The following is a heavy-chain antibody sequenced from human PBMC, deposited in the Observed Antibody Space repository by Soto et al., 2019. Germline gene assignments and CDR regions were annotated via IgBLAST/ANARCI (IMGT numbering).Heavy chain of an antibody. J-gene: IGHJ5*02. CDR1: GGSLNSSDYY. Sequence: PSETLSLTCTVSGGSLNSSDYYWTWIRQHPEKGLEWIGYIFYTGSTYYNPSLRSRATISVDTSNNQFSLRLTSVTAADTAVYSGAQYGPLILGVGPCFDPWGQGTLVTVS. D-gene: IGHD3-16*01. CDR3: AQYGPLILGVGPCFDP. V-gene: IGHV4-31*03. CDR2: IFYTGST.